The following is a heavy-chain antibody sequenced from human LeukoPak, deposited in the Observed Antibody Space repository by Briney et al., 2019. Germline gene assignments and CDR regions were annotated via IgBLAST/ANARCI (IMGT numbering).Heavy chain of an antibody. CDR2: ISAYNGNT. CDR3: ARGSTARYYYDSSGYYRGAVDY. V-gene: IGHV1-18*01. D-gene: IGHD3-22*01. CDR1: GYIFISYG. J-gene: IGHJ4*02. Sequence: ASVKVSCTASGYIFISYGISWVRQAPGQGLEWMGWISAYNGNTNYAQKFQGRVTMTTDTSTSTAYMELRSLRSDDTAVYYCARGSTARYYYDSSGYYRGAVDYWGQGTLVTISS.